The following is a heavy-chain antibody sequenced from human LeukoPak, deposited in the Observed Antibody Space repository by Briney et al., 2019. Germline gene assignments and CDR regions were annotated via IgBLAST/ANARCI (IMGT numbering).Heavy chain of an antibody. Sequence: GGSLRLSCAASGFTFSSYSMSWVRQAPGKGLEWVSAISGSGGSTYYADSVKGRFTISRDNSKNTLYLQMNSLRAEDTAVYYCAKDRYYDSSGHDYWGQGTLVTVSS. J-gene: IGHJ4*02. CDR1: GFTFSSYS. CDR3: AKDRYYDSSGHDY. CDR2: ISGSGGST. D-gene: IGHD3-22*01. V-gene: IGHV3-23*01.